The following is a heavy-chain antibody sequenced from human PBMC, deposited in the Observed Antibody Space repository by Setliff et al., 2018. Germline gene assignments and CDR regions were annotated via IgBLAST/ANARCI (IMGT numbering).Heavy chain of an antibody. J-gene: IGHJ4*02. V-gene: IGHV3-48*04. Sequence: GGSLRLSCAASGFTFSTSSMNWVRLAPGKGLEWVSYISRTYSTIYYADSVKGRFTISKDNAKNSLYLQMNSLRAEDTAVYYCARPTVVVTAIGYWGQGTLVTVSS. CDR2: ISRTYSTI. CDR3: ARPTVVVTAIGY. CDR1: GFTFSTSS. D-gene: IGHD2-21*02.